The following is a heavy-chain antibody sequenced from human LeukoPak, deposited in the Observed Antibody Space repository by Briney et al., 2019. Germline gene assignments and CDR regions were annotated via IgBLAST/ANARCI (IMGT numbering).Heavy chain of an antibody. V-gene: IGHV4-34*01. CDR2: IDHSGST. D-gene: IGHD3-22*01. CDR3: VTYYFDSSGPKKNY. Sequence: SETLSLTCAVYGGSFSGYYWSWIRQPPGKGLEWIGEIDHSGSTNYNPSLKRRVTISVDTPKKQFSLKLSSVTAADTAVYYCVTYYFDSSGPKKNYWGQGTLVTVSS. CDR1: GGSFSGYY. J-gene: IGHJ4*02.